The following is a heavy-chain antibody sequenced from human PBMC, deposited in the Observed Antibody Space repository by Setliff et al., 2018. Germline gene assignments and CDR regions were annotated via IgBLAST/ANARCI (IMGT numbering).Heavy chain of an antibody. V-gene: IGHV1-2*02. D-gene: IGHD3-16*01. CDR2: INLNTGNI. Sequence: ASVKVSCKASGFTFTDYLMYWMRQAPEQGLEWMGRINLNTGNIFYAQEFQGRVTLTRDTSISTAYMELTGLEYDDTAIYYCARDTLALGDITLFDYWGQGTLVTVSS. CDR3: ARDTLALGDITLFDY. J-gene: IGHJ4*02. CDR1: GFTFTDYL.